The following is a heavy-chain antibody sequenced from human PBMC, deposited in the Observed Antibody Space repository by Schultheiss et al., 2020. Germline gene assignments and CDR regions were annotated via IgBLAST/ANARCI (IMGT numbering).Heavy chain of an antibody. CDR1: GGSFSGYY. CDR2: INHSGST. CDR3: ARGQVTMVRGVILGCYFDS. D-gene: IGHD3-10*01. J-gene: IGHJ4*02. Sequence: SATLSLTCAVYGGSFSGYYWSWIRQPPGKGLEWIGEINHSGSTNYNPSLKSRVTISVDTSKNQFSLKLSSVTAADTAVYYCARGQVTMVRGVILGCYFDSWGQGTLVTVSS. V-gene: IGHV4-34*01.